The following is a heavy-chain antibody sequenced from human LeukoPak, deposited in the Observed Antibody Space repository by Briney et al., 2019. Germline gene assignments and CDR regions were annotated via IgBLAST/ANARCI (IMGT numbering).Heavy chain of an antibody. CDR3: ARGRGYSYGYGRIDY. Sequence: SETMSLTCAVYGGSFSGYYWSWIRQPPGKGLEWIGEINHSGSTNYNPSLKSRVTISVDTSKNQFSLKLSSVTAADTAVYYCARGRGYSYGYGRIDYWGQGTLVTVSS. CDR1: GGSFSGYY. V-gene: IGHV4-34*01. D-gene: IGHD5-18*01. CDR2: INHSGST. J-gene: IGHJ4*02.